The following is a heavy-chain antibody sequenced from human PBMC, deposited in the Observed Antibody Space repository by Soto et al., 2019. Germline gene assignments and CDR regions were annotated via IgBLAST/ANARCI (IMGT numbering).Heavy chain of an antibody. D-gene: IGHD3-22*01. Sequence: QVQLQESGPGLVKPSQTLSLTCTVSGGSISSGGHYWSWIRQHPGKGLEWIGYIYYSESTYYNPSLKSRVTISVDTSKNQFSLKLSSVTDADTAVYYCAGGYVSGYYLNWGQGTLVTVSS. CDR1: GGSISSGGHY. J-gene: IGHJ4*02. CDR2: IYYSEST. CDR3: AGGYVSGYYLN. V-gene: IGHV4-31*03.